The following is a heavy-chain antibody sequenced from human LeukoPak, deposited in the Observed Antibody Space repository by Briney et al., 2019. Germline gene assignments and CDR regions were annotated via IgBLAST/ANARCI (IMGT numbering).Heavy chain of an antibody. J-gene: IGHJ4*02. CDR3: TTDSSMITFGGVIVNPRDY. V-gene: IGHV3-15*01. Sequence: GGSLRLSCAASGFTFSNAWMSWVRQAPGKGLEWVGRIKSKTDGGTTDYAAPVKGRFTISRDDSKNTLYLQMNSLKTEDTAVYYCTTDSSMITFGGVIVNPRDYWGQGTLVTVSS. D-gene: IGHD3-16*02. CDR1: GFTFSNAW. CDR2: IKSKTDGGTT.